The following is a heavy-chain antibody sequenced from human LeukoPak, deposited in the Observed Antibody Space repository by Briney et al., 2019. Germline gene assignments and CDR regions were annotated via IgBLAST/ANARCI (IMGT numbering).Heavy chain of an antibody. CDR1: GGSISSSSYY. D-gene: IGHD3-3*01. J-gene: IGHJ4*02. CDR3: ARLLNYDFWSGTSFDY. CDR2: ICYSGST. V-gene: IGHV4-39*01. Sequence: SETLSLTCTVSGGSISSSSYYWGWIRQPPGKGLEWIGSICYSGSTYYNPSLKSRVTISVDTSKNQFSLKLSSVTAADTAVYYCARLLNYDFWSGTSFDYWGQGTLVTVSS.